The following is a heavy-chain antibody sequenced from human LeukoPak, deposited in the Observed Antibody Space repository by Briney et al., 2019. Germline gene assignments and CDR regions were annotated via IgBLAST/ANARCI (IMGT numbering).Heavy chain of an antibody. V-gene: IGHV3-21*01. J-gene: IGHJ4*02. Sequence: GGSLRLSCAASGFTFSTYNIHWVRQTPGKGLEWVSSISSSSTYIYYADSVKGRFTISRDNAKNSLYLQMNSLRAEDTAVYYCARVRLGATRDFDYWGQGTLVTVSS. CDR2: ISSSSTYI. CDR3: ARVRLGATRDFDY. D-gene: IGHD1-26*01. CDR1: GFTFSTYN.